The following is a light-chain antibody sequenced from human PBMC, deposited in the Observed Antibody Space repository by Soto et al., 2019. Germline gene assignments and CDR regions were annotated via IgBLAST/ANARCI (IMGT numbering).Light chain of an antibody. CDR3: QQYNSYSWT. J-gene: IGKJ1*01. CDR1: QRINSW. Sequence: DIQMTQSPSTLSASVGDRVTITCRASQRINSWLAWYQQKPGEAPKLLIHDASSLKSGVPSRFSGSGSGTEFTLTISSLQPDDFATYYCQQYNSYSWTFGQGTKVDIK. CDR2: DAS. V-gene: IGKV1-5*01.